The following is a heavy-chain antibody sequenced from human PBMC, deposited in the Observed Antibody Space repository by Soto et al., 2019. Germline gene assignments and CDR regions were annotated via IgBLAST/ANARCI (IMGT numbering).Heavy chain of an antibody. Sequence: SETLSLTCTVSGDSISTDYWSWIRQSPGKGLEWIGFIYYGGSTNYNPSPKSRVTISVDTPKNQFSLKLSSVTAADTAVYYCAKNWNWGSLVHWGQGTLVTVSS. D-gene: IGHD7-27*01. CDR1: GDSISTDY. CDR2: IYYGGST. V-gene: IGHV4-59*08. J-gene: IGHJ4*02. CDR3: AKNWNWGSLVH.